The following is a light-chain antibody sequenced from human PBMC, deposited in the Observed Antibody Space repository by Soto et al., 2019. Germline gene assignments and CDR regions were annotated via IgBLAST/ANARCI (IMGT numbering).Light chain of an antibody. J-gene: IGKJ1*01. V-gene: IGKV3-15*01. CDR3: QHTLKWPPT. CDR2: DTS. CDR1: QSVNRQ. Sequence: EILLTQSPASLSVTPGERLTLSWRASQSVNRQVLWYQHRPGQAPRLLIYDTSARDAGIPARFSGSGSATECTLPISRLQSEDFELYYCQHTLKWPPTFGQGTKVDIK.